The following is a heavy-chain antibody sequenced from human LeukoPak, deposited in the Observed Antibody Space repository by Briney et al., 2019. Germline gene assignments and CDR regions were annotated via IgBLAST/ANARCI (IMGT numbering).Heavy chain of an antibody. J-gene: IGHJ5*02. D-gene: IGHD3-3*01. Sequence: GESLKISRKGSGYSFTSYWIGWVRQMPGKGLEWMGIIYPGDSDTRYSPSFQGQVTISADKSISTAYLQWSSLKASDTAMYYCARRYYDFWSGPNWFDPWGQGTLVTVSS. CDR2: IYPGDSDT. V-gene: IGHV5-51*01. CDR3: ARRYYDFWSGPNWFDP. CDR1: GYSFTSYW.